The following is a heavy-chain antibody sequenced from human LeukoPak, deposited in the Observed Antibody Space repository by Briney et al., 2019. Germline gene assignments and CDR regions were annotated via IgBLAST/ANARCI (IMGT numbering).Heavy chain of an antibody. Sequence: GGSLRLSCAASGFTVSSNYMSWVRQAPGKGLEWVSVIYSGGSTYYADSVKGRFTISRDNSKNTLYLQMNSLRAEDTAVYYCARDPSGSYFYFDYWGQGTLVTVSS. J-gene: IGHJ4*02. CDR2: IYSGGST. D-gene: IGHD1-26*01. CDR1: GFTVSSNY. V-gene: IGHV3-66*01. CDR3: ARDPSGSYFYFDY.